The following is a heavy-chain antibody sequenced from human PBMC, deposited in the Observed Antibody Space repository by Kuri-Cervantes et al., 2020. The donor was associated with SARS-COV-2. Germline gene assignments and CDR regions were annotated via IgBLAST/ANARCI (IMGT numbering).Heavy chain of an antibody. CDR3: AREGGGDPLVLGFGVVIHDAFDI. J-gene: IGHJ3*02. Sequence: ASVKVSCKASGYTFTGYYMHWVRQAPGKGLEWMGGFDPEDGETIYAQKFQGRVTMTEDTSTDTAYMELSSLRSDDTAVYYCAREGGGDPLVLGFGVVIHDAFDIWGQGTMVTVSS. CDR2: FDPEDGET. D-gene: IGHD3-3*01. V-gene: IGHV1-24*01. CDR1: GYTFTGYY.